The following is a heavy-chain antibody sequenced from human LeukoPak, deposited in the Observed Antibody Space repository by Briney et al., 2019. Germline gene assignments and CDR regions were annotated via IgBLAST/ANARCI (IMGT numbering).Heavy chain of an antibody. Sequence: PGRSLRLSCAASGFTFDDYAMHWVRQAPGKGLEWVANIKQDGSEKYYADSVKGRFTISRDNAKNSLYLQMNSLRAEDTAVYYCARDGLLFSFWFDPWGQGTLVTVSS. J-gene: IGHJ5*02. V-gene: IGHV3-7*01. CDR1: GFTFDDYA. D-gene: IGHD2-21*02. CDR3: ARDGLLFSFWFDP. CDR2: IKQDGSEK.